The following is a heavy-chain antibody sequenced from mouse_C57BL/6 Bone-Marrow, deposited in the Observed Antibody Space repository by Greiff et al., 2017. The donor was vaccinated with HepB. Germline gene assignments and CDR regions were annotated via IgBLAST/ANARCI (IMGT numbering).Heavy chain of an antibody. D-gene: IGHD2-3*01. Sequence: EVQGVESGGDLVKPGGSLKLSCAASGFTFSSYGMSWVRQTPDKRLEWVATISSGGSYTYYPDSVKGRFTISRDNAKNTLYLQMSSLKSEDTAMYYCASPDGSYDYWGQDTTLTVSS. V-gene: IGHV5-6*01. CDR2: ISSGGSYT. CDR1: GFTFSSYG. J-gene: IGHJ2*01. CDR3: ASPDGSYDY.